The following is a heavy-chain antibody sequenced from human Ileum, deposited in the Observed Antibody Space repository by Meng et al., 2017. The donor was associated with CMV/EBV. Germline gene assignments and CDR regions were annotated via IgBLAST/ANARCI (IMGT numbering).Heavy chain of an antibody. J-gene: IGHJ6*02. D-gene: IGHD3-16*01. CDR3: ARGGRGNYYFYFGMDV. Sequence: GGSLRLSCAASESTFTKAWMNWVRQAPGKGLEWVSYISSRSNSIYYADSVKGRFTISRDNAKNSLYLQMNSLRAEDTAVYYCARGGRGNYYFYFGMDVWGQGTTVTVSS. CDR1: ESTFTKAW. V-gene: IGHV3-48*04. CDR2: ISSRSNSI.